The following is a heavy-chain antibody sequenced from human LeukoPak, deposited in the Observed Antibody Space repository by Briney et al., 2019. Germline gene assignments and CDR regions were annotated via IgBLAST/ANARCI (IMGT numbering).Heavy chain of an antibody. CDR2: IYYSGST. Sequence: SETLSLTCTVFGGSISSYYWSWIRQPPGKGLEWIGYIYYSGSTNYNPSLKSRVTISVDTSKNQFSLKLSSVTAADTAVYYCARGLYGPYFDYWGQGTLVTVSS. J-gene: IGHJ4*02. V-gene: IGHV4-59*01. CDR3: ARGLYGPYFDY. D-gene: IGHD3-16*01. CDR1: GGSISSYY.